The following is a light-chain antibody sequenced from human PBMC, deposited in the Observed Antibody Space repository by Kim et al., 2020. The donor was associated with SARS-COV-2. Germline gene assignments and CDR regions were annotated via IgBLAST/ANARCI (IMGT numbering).Light chain of an antibody. CDR3: NSRDSSGNHYV. CDR2: GKN. CDR1: SLRSSY. Sequence: VQTVRIKCQGDSLRSSYASWYQQKPGQAPVLVIYGKNNRPSGIPDRFSGSSSGNTASLTITGAQAEDESDYYCNSRDSSGNHYVFGTGTKVTVL. J-gene: IGLJ1*01. V-gene: IGLV3-19*01.